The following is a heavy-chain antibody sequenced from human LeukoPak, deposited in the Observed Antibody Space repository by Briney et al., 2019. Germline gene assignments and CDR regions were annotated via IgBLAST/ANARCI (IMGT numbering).Heavy chain of an antibody. V-gene: IGHV4-39*01. J-gene: IGHJ4*02. D-gene: IGHD6-19*01. CDR1: GGSISRSSYY. CDR2: IYYSGST. CDR3: ARIRLSIAVAGTVLYYSDY. Sequence: SETLSLTCTVSGGSISRSSYYWGWIRQPPGKGLEWIGSIYYSGSTYYNPSLKSRVTISVDTSKNQFSLKLSSVTAADTTVYYCARIRLSIAVAGTVLYYSDYWGQGTLVTVSS.